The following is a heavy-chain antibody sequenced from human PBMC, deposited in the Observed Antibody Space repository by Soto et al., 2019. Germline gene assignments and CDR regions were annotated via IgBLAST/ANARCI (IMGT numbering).Heavy chain of an antibody. J-gene: IGHJ5*02. D-gene: IGHD5-18*01. CDR3: ANHLTGADTAMVP. CDR1: GFTFSSYA. V-gene: IGHV3-23*01. Sequence: EVQLLESGAGLVQPGGSLRLSCAASGFTFSSYAMSWVRQAPGKGLEWVSAITGSGGSTYYADSVKGRFTISRDNSKSTLYLQLHSLRPDHTAVYYFANHLTGADTAMVPWGQGTLVTVSS. CDR2: ITGSGGST.